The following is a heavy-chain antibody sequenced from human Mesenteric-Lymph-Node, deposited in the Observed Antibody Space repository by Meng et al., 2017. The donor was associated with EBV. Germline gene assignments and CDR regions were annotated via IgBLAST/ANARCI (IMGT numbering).Heavy chain of an antibody. J-gene: IGHJ4*02. CDR1: CAPISGPNG. CDR3: AEVLNGYYYFDY. D-gene: IGHD3-22*01. CDR2: VYHSGST. Sequence: GQLRRSGPGLVKPSRTLPLTSPVSCAPISGPNGWSCVRQPPGKGLEWIGEVYHSGSTNYNPSLKSRVSMSVDTSKNHFSLKLTSVTAADTAMYYCAEVLNGYYYFDYWGQGTLVTVSS. V-gene: IGHV4-4*02.